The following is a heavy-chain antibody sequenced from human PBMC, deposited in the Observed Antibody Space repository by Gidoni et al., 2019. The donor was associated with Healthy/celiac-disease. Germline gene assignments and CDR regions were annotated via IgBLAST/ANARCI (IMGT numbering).Heavy chain of an antibody. CDR1: GFTFDDYA. CDR3: AKAYCSGGSCCFDY. Sequence: EVQLVVSGGGLVQPGRSLRLSCAASGFTFDDYARHWVRQAQGKGLEWVSGISWKSGSIGYADSVKGRFTISRDNAKNSLYLQMNSLRAEDTALYYCAKAYCSGGSCCFDYWGQGTLVTVSS. CDR2: ISWKSGSI. J-gene: IGHJ4*02. V-gene: IGHV3-9*01. D-gene: IGHD2-15*01.